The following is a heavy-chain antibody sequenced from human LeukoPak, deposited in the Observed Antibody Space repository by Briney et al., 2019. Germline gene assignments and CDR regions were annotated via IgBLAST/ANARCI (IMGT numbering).Heavy chain of an antibody. J-gene: IGHJ4*02. D-gene: IGHD6-19*01. V-gene: IGHV1-2*02. CDR3: ASKDRSGWYGEGIFDY. Sequence: GASVKVSCKASGYTFTGYYMHWVRQAPGQGLEWMGWINPNSGSTNYAQKFQGRVTMTRDTSISTAYMELSRLRSDDTAVYYCASKDRSGWYGEGIFDYWGQGTLVTVSS. CDR2: INPNSGST. CDR1: GYTFTGYY.